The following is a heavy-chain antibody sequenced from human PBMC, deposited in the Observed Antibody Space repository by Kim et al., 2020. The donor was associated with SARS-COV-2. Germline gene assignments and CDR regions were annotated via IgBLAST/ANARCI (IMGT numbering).Heavy chain of an antibody. CDR1: GGSFSGYY. V-gene: IGHV4-34*01. Sequence: SETLSLTCAVYGGSFSGYYWSWIRQPPGKGLEWIGEINHSGSTNYNPSLKSRVTISVDTSKNQFSLKLSSVTAADTAVYYCARGLMGLQGSGSYYKGGWFDPCGQGTLVTVSS. CDR3: ARGLMGLQGSGSYYKGGWFDP. CDR2: INHSGST. D-gene: IGHD3-10*01. J-gene: IGHJ5*02.